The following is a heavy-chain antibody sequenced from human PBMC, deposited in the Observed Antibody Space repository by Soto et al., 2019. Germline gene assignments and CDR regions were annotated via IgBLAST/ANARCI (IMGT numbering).Heavy chain of an antibody. J-gene: IGHJ6*02. CDR2: INSDGSST. Sequence: GGSLRLSCAASGFTFSSYWMHWVRQAPGKGLVWVSRINSDGSSTSYADSVKGRFTISRDNAKNTLYLQMNSLRAEDTAVYYCARARKAARPPYYYYYGMDVWGQGTTVTVSS. D-gene: IGHD6-6*01. V-gene: IGHV3-74*01. CDR3: ARARKAARPPYYYYYGMDV. CDR1: GFTFSSYW.